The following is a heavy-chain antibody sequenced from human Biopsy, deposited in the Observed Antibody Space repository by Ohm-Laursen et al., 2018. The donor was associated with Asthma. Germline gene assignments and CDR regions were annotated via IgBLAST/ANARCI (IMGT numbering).Heavy chain of an antibody. V-gene: IGHV3-9*01. J-gene: IGHJ4*01. CDR1: GFSFDDCA. CDR2: ISWNSGNI. CDR3: AKSADNYDSTDYLDF. Sequence: SLRLSCAATGFSFDDCAMHWVRQAPGKGLEWVSSISWNSGNIDYAVSVKGRFTISRDNAKNSLYLQMQSLRPEDTAFYYCAKSADNYDSTDYLDFWGRGTLVTVSS. D-gene: IGHD3-22*01.